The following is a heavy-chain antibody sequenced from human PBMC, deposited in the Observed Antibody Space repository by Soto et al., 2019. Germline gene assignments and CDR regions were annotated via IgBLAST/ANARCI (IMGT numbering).Heavy chain of an antibody. J-gene: IGHJ4*02. CDR1: GYTFTIYG. V-gene: IGHV1-18*01. D-gene: IGHD2-2*01. CDR2: ISPYNGNT. CDR3: ARDYCTSTTCYRRYFDY. Sequence: ASVKVSCKASGYTFTIYGITWVRQAPGQGLEWMGWISPYNGNTSYAQKLQGRVTMTTDTSTSTAYMELRSLRSDDTAVYYCARDYCTSTTCYRRYFDYWRQGTLVTVSS.